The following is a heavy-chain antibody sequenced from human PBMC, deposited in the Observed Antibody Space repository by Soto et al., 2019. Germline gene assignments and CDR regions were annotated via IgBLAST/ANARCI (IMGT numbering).Heavy chain of an antibody. J-gene: IGHJ5*02. D-gene: IGHD3-22*01. CDR2: ISGSGGST. CDR1: GFTFSSYA. CDR3: AKGTAYYDGRSPVTWFDP. V-gene: IGHV3-23*01. Sequence: GGSLRLSCAASGFTFSSYAMNWVRQAPGKGLEWVSAISGSGGSTYYADSVTGRFTISRANSKNTLYLQMSSLGAEDTAAYYCAKGTAYYDGRSPVTWFDPWGQGTLVTVSS.